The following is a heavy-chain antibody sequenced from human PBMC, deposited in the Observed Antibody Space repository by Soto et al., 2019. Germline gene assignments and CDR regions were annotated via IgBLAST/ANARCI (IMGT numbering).Heavy chain of an antibody. CDR1: GGSFSGYY. J-gene: IGHJ6*02. D-gene: IGHD2-15*01. CDR2: INHSGST. V-gene: IGHV4-34*01. CDR3: ARAAYCSGGSCLYYYYYGMDV. Sequence: SETLSLTCAVYGGSFSGYYWSWIRQPPGKGLEWIGEINHSGSTNYNPSLESRVTISVDTSKNQFSLKLSSVTAADTAVYYCARAAYCSGGSCLYYYYYGMDVWGQGTTVTVSS.